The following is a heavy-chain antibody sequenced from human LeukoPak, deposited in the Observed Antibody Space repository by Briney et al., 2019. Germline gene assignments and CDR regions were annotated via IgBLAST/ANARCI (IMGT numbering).Heavy chain of an antibody. Sequence: ASVKVSCKASGYTFTRYAMHWVRQAPGQRLEWMGWINAGNGNTKYSQKFQGRVTITRDTSASTAYMELSSLRSEDTAVYYCARVNGYSYGLNWFDPWGQGTLVTVSS. V-gene: IGHV1-3*01. D-gene: IGHD5-18*01. CDR2: INAGNGNT. CDR3: ARVNGYSYGLNWFDP. CDR1: GYTFTRYA. J-gene: IGHJ5*02.